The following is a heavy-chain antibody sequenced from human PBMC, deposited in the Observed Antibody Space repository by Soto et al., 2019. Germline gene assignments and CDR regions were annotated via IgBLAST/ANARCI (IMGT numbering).Heavy chain of an antibody. Sequence: QVQLQESGPGLVKPSGTLSLTCAVSSGSISRSNWWSWVRQPPGKGLEWIGEIYHSGSTNYNPSLKSRVTITVGKSKNQFSLKLSSVAAADTAVYYCARGFGGYFDYWGQGTLVTVSS. CDR3: ARGFGGYFDY. D-gene: IGHD2-15*01. CDR1: SGSISRSNW. CDR2: IYHSGST. J-gene: IGHJ4*02. V-gene: IGHV4-4*02.